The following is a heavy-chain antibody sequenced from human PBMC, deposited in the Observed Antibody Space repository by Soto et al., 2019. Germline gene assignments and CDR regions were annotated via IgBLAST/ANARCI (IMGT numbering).Heavy chain of an antibody. V-gene: IGHV1-2*02. J-gene: IGHJ5*01. Sequence: ASVKVSCKASGYAFTGYYMHWVRQAPGQGLEWMGWINTNSGGTDYAQKFQGRVTMTRDTSISTAYMELSRLRSDDTAVYYCAGGVLSGSYYNWFDAWGHGTAVTVSS. CDR3: AGGVLSGSYYNWFDA. CDR1: GYAFTGYY. D-gene: IGHD1-26*01. CDR2: INTNSGGT.